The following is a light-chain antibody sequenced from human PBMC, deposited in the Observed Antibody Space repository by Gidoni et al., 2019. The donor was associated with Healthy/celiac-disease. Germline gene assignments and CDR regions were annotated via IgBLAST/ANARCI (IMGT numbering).Light chain of an antibody. CDR2: GNS. J-gene: IGLJ3*02. V-gene: IGLV1-40*01. CDR1: SSNIGAGYD. Sequence: QSVLTQPPSVSGAPGQRVTISCTGRSSNIGAGYDVHWYQQLPGTAPKPLIYGNSNRPSGVPDRCSGSKSGTSASLAITGLQAEDEADYYCQSYDSSLSGVFGGGTKLTVL. CDR3: QSYDSSLSGV.